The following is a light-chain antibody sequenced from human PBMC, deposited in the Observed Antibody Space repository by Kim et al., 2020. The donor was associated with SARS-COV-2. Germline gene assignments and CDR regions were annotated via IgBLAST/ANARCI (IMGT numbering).Light chain of an antibody. J-gene: IGLJ2*01. Sequence: QSVLTQPASVSGSPGQSITISCTGTSSDVGGYNYVSWYQQHPGKAPKLMIYDVSKRPSGVSNRFSGSKSGNTASLTISGLQAEDEADYYCSSYTSSSTSGDFGGGTKLTVL. CDR3: SSYTSSSTSGD. CDR1: SSDVGGYNY. V-gene: IGLV2-14*01. CDR2: DVS.